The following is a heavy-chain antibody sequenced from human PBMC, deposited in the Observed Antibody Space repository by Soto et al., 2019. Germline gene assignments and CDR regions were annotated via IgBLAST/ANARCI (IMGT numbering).Heavy chain of an antibody. J-gene: IGHJ4*02. V-gene: IGHV4-31*03. CDR2: FHYRGTT. Sequence: QVQLQESGPGLVKPSQTLSLNCTVSGASVGSAAYYWSWIRQHPGKGMEWIGYFHYRGTTINNPSLQSRVTISVDTSRGQFSLKLSSVTAAATAVYYCARGTGDCSMSICLKYYFDYWGQGTLVTVSS. CDR1: GASVGSAAYY. D-gene: IGHD2-2*01. CDR3: ARGTGDCSMSICLKYYFDY.